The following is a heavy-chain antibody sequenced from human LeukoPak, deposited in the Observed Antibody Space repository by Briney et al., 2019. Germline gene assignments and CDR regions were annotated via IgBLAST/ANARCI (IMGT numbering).Heavy chain of an antibody. CDR1: GFTFSSYE. Sequence: TGGSLRLSCAASGFTFSSYEMNWVHQAPGKGLEWVSYISSSGSTIYYADSVKGRFTISRDNAKNSLYLQMNSLRAEDTAVYYCASRRGQEGFNYYYYMDVWGKGTTVTVSS. CDR2: ISSSGSTI. J-gene: IGHJ6*03. CDR3: ASRRGQEGFNYYYYMDV. V-gene: IGHV3-48*03. D-gene: IGHD3-10*01.